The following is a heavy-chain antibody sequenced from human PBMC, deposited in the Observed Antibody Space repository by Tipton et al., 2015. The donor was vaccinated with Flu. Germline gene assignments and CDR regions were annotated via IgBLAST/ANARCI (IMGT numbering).Heavy chain of an antibody. CDR2: ISRGSTYI. D-gene: IGHD5-24*01. Sequence: SLRLSCAASGFSFTSSSMSWVRQSAGKGLEWVSFISRGSTYIYYTDSVRGRFTIARDNAKNSLHLQMNSLRAEDTAVYYCAGDHPYNEDGMDVWGQGTTVTVSS. J-gene: IGHJ6*02. CDR1: GFSFTSSS. CDR3: AGDHPYNEDGMDV. V-gene: IGHV3-21*04.